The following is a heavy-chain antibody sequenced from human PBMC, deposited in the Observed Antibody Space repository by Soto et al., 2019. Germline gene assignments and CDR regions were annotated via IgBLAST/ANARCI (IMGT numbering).Heavy chain of an antibody. Sequence: PGGSLRLSCAASGFTFSSYWMIWVRQAPGKGLEWVANIKQDGSEKYYVDSVKGRFTISRDNAKNSLYLQMNSLRAEDTAVYYCASGDSSGWYNYWGQGTLVTVSS. J-gene: IGHJ4*02. CDR2: IKQDGSEK. V-gene: IGHV3-7*03. D-gene: IGHD6-19*01. CDR3: ASGDSSGWYNY. CDR1: GFTFSSYW.